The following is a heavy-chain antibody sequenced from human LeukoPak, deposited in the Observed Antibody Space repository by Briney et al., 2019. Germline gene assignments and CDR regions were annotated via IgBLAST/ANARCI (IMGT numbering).Heavy chain of an antibody. V-gene: IGHV4-61*05. CDR1: GGSISSSNYY. CDR2: IYYSGST. D-gene: IGHD4-17*01. J-gene: IGHJ4*02. Sequence: PSETLSLTCTVSGGSISSSNYYWTWIRQPPGKGLEWIGYIYYSGSTNYNPSLKSRVTISVDTSKNQFSLKLSSVTAADTAVYYCARLYGDYVGVDYWGQGTLVTVSS. CDR3: ARLYGDYVGVDY.